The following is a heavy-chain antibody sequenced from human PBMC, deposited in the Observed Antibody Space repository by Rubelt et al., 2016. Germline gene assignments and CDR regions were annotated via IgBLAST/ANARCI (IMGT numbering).Heavy chain of an antibody. Sequence: QVTLRESGPALVKPTQTLTLTCTFSGFSLSTSRMCVSWIRQPPGKALEWLALIDWDDDKYYNTSLKTRLTISKDTSKNQVVLTMTNMDPVDTATYYCARISGSRYYFDYWGQGTLVTVSS. V-gene: IGHV2-70*01. CDR3: ARISGSRYYFDY. CDR2: IDWDDDK. D-gene: IGHD5-12*01. CDR1: GFSLSTSRMC. J-gene: IGHJ4*02.